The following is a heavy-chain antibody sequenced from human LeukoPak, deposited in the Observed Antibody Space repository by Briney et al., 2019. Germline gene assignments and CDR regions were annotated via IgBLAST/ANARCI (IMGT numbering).Heavy chain of an antibody. D-gene: IGHD1-26*01. V-gene: IGHV4-61*02. Sequence: PSQTLSLTCTVSGGSISSGSYYWSWIRQPAGKGLEWIGRIYPSGSTNYNPSLKSRVTISVDRSKNQFSLMLRSVTAADTAVYYCARAVGSSESNWFDPWGQGTLAIVSS. CDR1: GGSISSGSYY. CDR3: ARAVGSSESNWFDP. CDR2: IYPSGST. J-gene: IGHJ5*02.